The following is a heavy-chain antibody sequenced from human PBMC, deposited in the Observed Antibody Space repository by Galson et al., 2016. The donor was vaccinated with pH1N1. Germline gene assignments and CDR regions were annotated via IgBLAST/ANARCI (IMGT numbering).Heavy chain of an antibody. CDR1: GFTLDDYA. Sequence: SLRLSCAASGFTLDDYAMHWVRQAPGKGLEWVSGISWNSGSIDYADSVKGRFTISRDNAKNSLYLQMNSLRAEDTALYYCAKGDTFAGISFDYWGQGTLVTVSS. J-gene: IGHJ4*02. V-gene: IGHV3-9*01. CDR3: AKGDTFAGISFDY. D-gene: IGHD3-10*01. CDR2: ISWNSGSI.